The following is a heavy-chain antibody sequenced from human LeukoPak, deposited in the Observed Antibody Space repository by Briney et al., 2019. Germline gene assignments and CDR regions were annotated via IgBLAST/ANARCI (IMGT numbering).Heavy chain of an antibody. J-gene: IGHJ4*02. CDR3: ARRVVRGVSRRKAVGGQLDY. D-gene: IGHD3-10*01. V-gene: IGHV5-51*01. Sequence: GESLKIPCKGSGYSFTSYWIGWVRQLPGKGLEWMGIIYPGDSDTRYSPSFQGQVTISADKSISTAYLQWSSLKASDTAMYYCARRVVRGVSRRKAVGGQLDYWGQGTLVTVSS. CDR1: GYSFTSYW. CDR2: IYPGDSDT.